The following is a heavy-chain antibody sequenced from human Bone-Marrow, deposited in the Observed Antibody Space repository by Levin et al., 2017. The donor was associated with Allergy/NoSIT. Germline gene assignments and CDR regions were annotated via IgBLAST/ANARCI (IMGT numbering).Heavy chain of an antibody. Sequence: TSETLSLTCTVSGGSISSYYWSWIRQPPGKGLEWIGYIYYSGSTNYNPSLKSRVTISVDTSKNQFSLKLSSVTAADTAVYYCARVGQLRNGDNPFDYWGQGTLVTVSS. CDR1: GGSISSYY. CDR3: ARVGQLRNGDNPFDY. CDR2: IYYSGST. V-gene: IGHV4-59*01. D-gene: IGHD5-24*01. J-gene: IGHJ4*02.